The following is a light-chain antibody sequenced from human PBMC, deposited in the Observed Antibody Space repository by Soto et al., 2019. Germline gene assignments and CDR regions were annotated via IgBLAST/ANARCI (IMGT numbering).Light chain of an antibody. Sequence: DIVMTQPPLSLPVTPREPTSIPCRSSQSPLDSDDGNTYLNWYLQKPGQSQQLLIYTLSYRASGVPDRFSGSGSVPDFTLKISRVEAEHVGVYYCLQRREFPSDTFGQGTKLELK. CDR2: TLS. CDR3: LQRREFPSDT. CDR1: QSPLDSDDGNTY. J-gene: IGKJ2*01. V-gene: IGKV2-40*01.